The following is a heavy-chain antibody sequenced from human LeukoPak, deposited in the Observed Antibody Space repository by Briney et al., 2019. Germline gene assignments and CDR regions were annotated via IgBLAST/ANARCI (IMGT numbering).Heavy chain of an antibody. CDR3: ARGMTYYYDSSGYYSPFDY. CDR2: IYYSGST. V-gene: IGHV4-31*03. Sequence: SETLSLTCTVSGGSISSGGYYWSWIRQHPGKGLEWIGYIYYSGSTYYNPSLKSRVTISVDTSKNQFSLKLSSVTAVDTAVYYCARGMTYYYDSSGYYSPFDYWGQGTLVTVSS. CDR1: GGSISSGGYY. D-gene: IGHD3-22*01. J-gene: IGHJ4*02.